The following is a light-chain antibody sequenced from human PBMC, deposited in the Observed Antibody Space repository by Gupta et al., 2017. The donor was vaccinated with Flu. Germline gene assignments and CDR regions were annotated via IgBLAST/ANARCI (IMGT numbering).Light chain of an antibody. J-gene: IGLJ2*01. Sequence: GQSIAISCTGTSSDVGGYDYVSWYQQHPGKAPELMIFEVSRRPSGISDRFSGSKSGNTASLTITGLLAEDEAYYYCSSYRKSNTVVVFGGGTKLTVL. CDR2: EVS. V-gene: IGLV2-14*01. CDR1: SSDVGGYDY. CDR3: SSYRKSNTVVV.